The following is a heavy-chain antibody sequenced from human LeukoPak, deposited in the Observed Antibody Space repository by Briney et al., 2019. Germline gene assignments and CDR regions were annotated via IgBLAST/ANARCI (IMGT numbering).Heavy chain of an antibody. CDR3: AKDESLWSSSWTHFDY. Sequence: GGSLRLSCAASGSTFSSYAMSWVRQAPGKGLEWVSAISGSGGSTYYADSVKGRFTISRDNSKNTLYLQMNSLRAEDTAVYYCAKDESLWSSSWTHFDYWGQGTLVTVSS. CDR1: GSTFSSYA. J-gene: IGHJ4*02. V-gene: IGHV3-23*01. D-gene: IGHD6-13*01. CDR2: ISGSGGST.